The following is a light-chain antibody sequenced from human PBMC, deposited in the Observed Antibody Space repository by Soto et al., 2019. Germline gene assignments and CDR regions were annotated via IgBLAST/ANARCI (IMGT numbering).Light chain of an antibody. V-gene: IGLV1-51*02. CDR2: ENN. Sequence: QSVLTQPPSWSAAPGQKVTISCSGSSSNIGNNYVSWYQQLPGTAPKLLIYENNKRPSGIPDRFSGSKSGTSATLGITGLQTGDEADYYCGTWDSSLSALFGTGTKVTVL. J-gene: IGLJ1*01. CDR3: GTWDSSLSAL. CDR1: SSNIGNNY.